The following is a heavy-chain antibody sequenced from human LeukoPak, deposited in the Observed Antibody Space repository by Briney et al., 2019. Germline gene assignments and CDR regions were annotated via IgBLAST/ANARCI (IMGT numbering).Heavy chain of an antibody. Sequence: NSSETLSLTCTVSGGSISSYYWSWIRQPPGKGLEWIGYIYYSGSTNYNPSLKSRVTISVDTSKNQFSLKLSSVTAADTAVYYCARSPLISHILGRGLNHDAFDIWGQGTMVTVSS. CDR2: IYYSGST. CDR1: GGSISSYY. J-gene: IGHJ3*02. CDR3: ARSPLISHILGRGLNHDAFDI. V-gene: IGHV4-59*01. D-gene: IGHD2-21*01.